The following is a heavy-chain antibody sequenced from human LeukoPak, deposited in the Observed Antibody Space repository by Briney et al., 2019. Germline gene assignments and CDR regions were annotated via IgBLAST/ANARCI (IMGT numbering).Heavy chain of an antibody. CDR1: GGSFSGYY. Sequence: SETLSLTCAVYGGSFSGYYWSWIRQPPGKGREWIGEIIHSGSTNYNPSLKSRVTISVGTSKNQFSMKLSSVTAADTAVYYCARDGGYSYGYVRFSYWGQGTLVTVSS. J-gene: IGHJ4*02. D-gene: IGHD5-18*01. V-gene: IGHV4-34*12. CDR3: ARDGGYSYGYVRFSY. CDR2: IIHSGST.